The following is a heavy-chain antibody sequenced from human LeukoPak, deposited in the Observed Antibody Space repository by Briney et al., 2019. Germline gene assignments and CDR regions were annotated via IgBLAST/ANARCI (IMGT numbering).Heavy chain of an antibody. CDR3: AIPKEPGCSSTSCHAFDI. J-gene: IGHJ3*02. V-gene: IGHV4-39*01. CDR2: IYYSGST. CDR1: GGSISSSSYY. D-gene: IGHD2-2*01. Sequence: KPSETLSLTCTVSGGSISSSSYYWGWIRQPPGKGLEWIGSIYYSGSTYYNPSLKSRVTISVDTSKNQFSLKLSSVTAADTAVYYCAIPKEPGCSSTSCHAFDIWGQGTMVTVSS.